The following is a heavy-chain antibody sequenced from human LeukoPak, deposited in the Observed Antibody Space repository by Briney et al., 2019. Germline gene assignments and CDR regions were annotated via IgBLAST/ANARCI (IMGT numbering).Heavy chain of an antibody. CDR1: GYTFTDYY. Sequence: GATVKISCKASGYTFTDYYMHWVQQAPGKGLEWMGRVDPEDGETIYAEKFQGRVTITADTSTDTAYMELSSLRSEDTAVYYCAKGWFGERRDWFDPWGQGTLVTVSS. J-gene: IGHJ5*02. D-gene: IGHD3-10*01. CDR3: AKGWFGERRDWFDP. V-gene: IGHV1-69-2*01. CDR2: VDPEDGET.